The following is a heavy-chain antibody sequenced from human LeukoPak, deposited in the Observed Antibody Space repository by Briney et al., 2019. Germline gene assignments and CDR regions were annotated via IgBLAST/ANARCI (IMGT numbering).Heavy chain of an antibody. CDR3: ARGVSGTEFDY. Sequence: ASVKVSCKASGYTFTSFGISWVRQAPGQGLEWMGWMNPNSGNTGYAQKFQGRVTMTRNTSISTAYMELSSLRSEDTAVYYCARGVSGTEFDYWGQGTLVTVSS. J-gene: IGHJ4*02. D-gene: IGHD5-12*01. CDR2: MNPNSGNT. V-gene: IGHV1-8*02. CDR1: GYTFTSFG.